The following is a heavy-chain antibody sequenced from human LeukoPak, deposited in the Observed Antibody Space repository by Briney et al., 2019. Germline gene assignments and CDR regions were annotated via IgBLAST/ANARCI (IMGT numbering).Heavy chain of an antibody. CDR3: ARGIVGDGYNH. CDR1: GGSISSGGYS. V-gene: IGHV4-30-2*01. CDR2: IYHSGST. D-gene: IGHD1-26*01. J-gene: IGHJ5*02. Sequence: PSETLSLTCAVSGGSISSGGYSWSWIRQPPGKGLEWIGYIYHSGSTYHNPSLKSRVTISVDTSKNQFSLKLSSVTAADTAVYYCARGIVGDGYNHWGQGTLVTVSS.